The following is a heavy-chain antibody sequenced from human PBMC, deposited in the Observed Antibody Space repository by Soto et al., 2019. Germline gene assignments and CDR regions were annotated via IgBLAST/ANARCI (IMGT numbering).Heavy chain of an antibody. CDR1: GGSISSSSYY. Sequence: SETLSLTCTVSGGSISSSSYYWGWIRQPPGKGLEWIGSIYYSGSTYYNPSLKSRVTISVDTSKNQFSLKLSSVTAADTAVYYCARLPLPSYSSSRLGYGYYFDYWGQGTLVTVSS. CDR3: ARLPLPSYSSSRLGYGYYFDY. CDR2: IYYSGST. D-gene: IGHD6-6*01. V-gene: IGHV4-39*01. J-gene: IGHJ4*02.